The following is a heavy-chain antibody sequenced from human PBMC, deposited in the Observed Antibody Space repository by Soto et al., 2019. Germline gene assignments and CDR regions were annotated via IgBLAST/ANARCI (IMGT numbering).Heavy chain of an antibody. CDR3: ARGLATQGWFDP. V-gene: IGHV4-39*07. D-gene: IGHD2-15*01. Sequence: SETLSLTCTVSGRTFSINADFWYLAWIRQPPGKGLEWIGSIDNGGNTYYNPPLKSRVIISADTSKNQFSLKLSSVTAADTAVYYCARGLATQGWFDPWVQGTLVTVSS. J-gene: IGHJ5*02. CDR1: GRTFSINADF. CDR2: IDNGGNT.